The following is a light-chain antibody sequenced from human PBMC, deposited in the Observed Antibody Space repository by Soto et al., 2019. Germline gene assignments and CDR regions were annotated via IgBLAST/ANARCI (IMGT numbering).Light chain of an antibody. CDR2: GAS. J-gene: IGKJ2*01. V-gene: IGKV3-15*01. CDR3: QQYNNWPPYT. Sequence: EIVMTQSPATLSVSPGERATLSCRASQSVSSNLAWYQQKPGQAPRLLIYGASTRATGIPARFSCSGSGTEFTLNLSSLQSEDVAVYYCQQYNNWPPYTFGQGNKLEIK. CDR1: QSVSSN.